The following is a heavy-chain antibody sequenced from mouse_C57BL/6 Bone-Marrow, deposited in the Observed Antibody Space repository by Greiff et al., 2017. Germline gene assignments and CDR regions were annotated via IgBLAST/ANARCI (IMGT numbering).Heavy chain of an antibody. J-gene: IGHJ2*01. V-gene: IGHV5-6*01. CDR3: ARHGVYWYFDY. Sequence: EVKLVESGGDLVKPGGSLKLSCAASGFTFSSYGMSWVRQTPDKRLEWVATIRSGGSYTYYPDSVKGRFTISRDNAKNTLYLQMSSLKSEDTAMYYCARHGVYWYFDYWGQGTTLTVSS. CDR1: GFTFSSYG. D-gene: IGHD2-1*01. CDR2: IRSGGSYT.